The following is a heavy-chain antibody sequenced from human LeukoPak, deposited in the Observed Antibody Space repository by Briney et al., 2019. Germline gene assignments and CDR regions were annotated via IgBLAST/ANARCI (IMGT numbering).Heavy chain of an antibody. CDR1: GFTVSTNY. V-gene: IGHV3-53*01. D-gene: IGHD1-26*01. CDR2: IYSGGTT. Sequence: GGSLRLSCAASGFTVSTNYMNWVRQAPGKGLEWVSVIYSGGTTYYADSVRGRFSVSRDTSKNTLYLQMNSLRAEDTAVYYCARGSVRAFDIWGQGTMVTVSS. J-gene: IGHJ3*02. CDR3: ARGSVRAFDI.